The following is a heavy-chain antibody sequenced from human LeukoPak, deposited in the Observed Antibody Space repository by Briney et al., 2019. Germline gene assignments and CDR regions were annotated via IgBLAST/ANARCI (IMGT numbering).Heavy chain of an antibody. D-gene: IGHD3-10*01. CDR3: ATTYYYGSGSYSLVY. J-gene: IGHJ4*02. CDR1: GGSISSYY. Sequence: PSETLCLTCTVSGGSISSYYWSWIRQPPGKGLEWIGYIYYSGSTNYNPSLKSRVTISEDTSKNQFSLKLSSVTAADTAVYYCATTYYYGSGSYSLVYWGQGTLVTVSS. CDR2: IYYSGST. V-gene: IGHV4-59*01.